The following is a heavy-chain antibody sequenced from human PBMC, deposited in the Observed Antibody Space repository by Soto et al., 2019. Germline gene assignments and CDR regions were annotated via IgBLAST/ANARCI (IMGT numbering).Heavy chain of an antibody. J-gene: IGHJ6*01. V-gene: IGHV3-30*18. CDR3: AKDRRPNYYYGMDV. CDR1: GFTFSSYG. CDR2: ISYDGSNK. Sequence: QVQLVESGGGVVQPGRSLRLSCAASGFTFSSYGMHWVRQAPGKGLEWVAVISYDGSNKYYADSVKGRFTISRDNSKNTLYLQMNSRRAEDTAVYYCAKDRRPNYYYGMDVW. D-gene: IGHD6-25*01.